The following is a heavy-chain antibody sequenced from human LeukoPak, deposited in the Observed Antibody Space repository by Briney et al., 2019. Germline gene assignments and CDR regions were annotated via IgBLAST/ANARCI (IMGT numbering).Heavy chain of an antibody. CDR3: AKWERLNRVFF. CDR1: GDSISSGSFY. CDR2: IYTGGNT. D-gene: IGHD1-26*01. J-gene: IGHJ4*02. V-gene: IGHV4-61*02. Sequence: SQTLSLTCTVSGDSISSGSFYWSWIRQPAGKGLEWIGRIYTGGNTNYNPSLQSRVAISIDTSKNQFSLKLNSVTAADTAMYYCAKWERLNRVFFRGQGTLVAVSS.